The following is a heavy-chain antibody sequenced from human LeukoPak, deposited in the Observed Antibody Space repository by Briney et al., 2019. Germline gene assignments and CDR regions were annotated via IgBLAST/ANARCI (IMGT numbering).Heavy chain of an antibody. Sequence: PGGSLRLSCAASGLTSSNSWMSWVSQAPAKGLEWVGRIKSRTDGGTTDYAAPVKGRFTISRDDSKNTLYLQMNSLKTEDTAVYYCTTGITMVRGVIHLIDYWGQGTLVTVSS. CDR1: GLTSSNSW. CDR3: TTGITMVRGVIHLIDY. V-gene: IGHV3-15*01. D-gene: IGHD3-10*01. J-gene: IGHJ4*02. CDR2: IKSRTDGGTT.